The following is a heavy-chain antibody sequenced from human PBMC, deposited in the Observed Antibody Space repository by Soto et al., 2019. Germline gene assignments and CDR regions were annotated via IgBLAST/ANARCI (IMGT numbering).Heavy chain of an antibody. D-gene: IGHD3-9*01. Sequence: SETLSLTCTVPGGSISSYYWTWIRQTPGKGLEWIGYIYNTGSTTYSPSLKSRVTISVNTSKNQLSLKLSSVTAADTAVYYCARAGSGYPFDYWGQGTLVTVYS. CDR2: IYNTGST. CDR3: ARAGSGYPFDY. CDR1: GGSISSYY. V-gene: IGHV4-59*01. J-gene: IGHJ4*02.